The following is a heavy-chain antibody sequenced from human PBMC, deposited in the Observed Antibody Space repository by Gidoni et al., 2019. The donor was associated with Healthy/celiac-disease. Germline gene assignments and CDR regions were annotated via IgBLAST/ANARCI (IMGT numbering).Heavy chain of an antibody. Sequence: EVQLVESGGGVARPGGSLRLSCAASGFPFDDYGMSWVRQAPGKGLEWVSGSNWNGGSTGYADSVKGRFTISRDNAKNSLYLQMNSLRAEDTALYHCARDNDNWNDVLGAFDIWGQGTMVTVSS. CDR1: GFPFDDYG. D-gene: IGHD1-20*01. CDR3: ARDNDNWNDVLGAFDI. V-gene: IGHV3-20*01. CDR2: SNWNGGST. J-gene: IGHJ3*02.